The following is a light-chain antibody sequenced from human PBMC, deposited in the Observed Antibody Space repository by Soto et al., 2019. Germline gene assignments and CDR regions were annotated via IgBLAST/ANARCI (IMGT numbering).Light chain of an antibody. V-gene: IGLV1-40*01. Sequence: QSVLTQPPSVSGAPGQRVTISCTGIYSNIGAGYEVHWYHQIPGTAPKLLISGHNNRPSGVPDRFFGSKSGTSASLTIIGIEAEDEADYYWHSYDTSLSGEGVFGGGKKVTVL. CDR3: HSYDTSLSGEGV. CDR2: GHN. J-gene: IGLJ3*02. CDR1: YSNIGAGYE.